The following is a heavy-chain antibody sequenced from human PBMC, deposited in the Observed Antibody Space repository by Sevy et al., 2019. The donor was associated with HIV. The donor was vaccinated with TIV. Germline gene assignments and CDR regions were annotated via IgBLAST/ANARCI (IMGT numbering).Heavy chain of an antibody. D-gene: IGHD3-22*01. Sequence: GGSLRLSCAASGFTSSSYWMTWVRQAPGKGLEWVANIKQDMSEKYYADSVNGRFTISRDNARHSLYLQMESLRAEDTAVYYCARAQQVTMLVVIGGLYFDFWGQGTLVTVSS. J-gene: IGHJ4*02. V-gene: IGHV3-7*01. CDR1: GFTSSSYW. CDR3: ARAQQVTMLVVIGGLYFDF. CDR2: IKQDMSEK.